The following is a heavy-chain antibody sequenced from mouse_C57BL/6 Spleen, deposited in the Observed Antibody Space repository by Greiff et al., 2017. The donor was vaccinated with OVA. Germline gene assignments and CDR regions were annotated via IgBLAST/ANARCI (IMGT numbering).Heavy chain of an antibody. Sequence: EVQLVESGGGLVKPGGSLKLSCAASGFTFSDYGMHWVRQAPEKGLEWVAYISSGSSTIYYADTVKGRFTISRDNAKNTLFLQMTSLRSEDAAVYYCAWVGRGAMDYWGQGTLVTVSA. CDR3: AWVGRGAMDY. D-gene: IGHD3-1*01. V-gene: IGHV5-17*01. CDR1: GFTFSDYG. J-gene: IGHJ4*01. CDR2: ISSGSSTI.